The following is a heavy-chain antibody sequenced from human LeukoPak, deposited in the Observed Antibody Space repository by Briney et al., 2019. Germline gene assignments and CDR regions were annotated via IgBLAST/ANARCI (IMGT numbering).Heavy chain of an antibody. J-gene: IGHJ4*02. CDR1: GYTFTSYG. D-gene: IGHD3-3*01. CDR2: ISAYNGNT. CDR3: ARVLNYDFWSGYYTGTLDY. Sequence: ASVKVSCKDSGYTFTSYGISWVRQAPGQGLEWMGWISAYNGNTNYAQKLQGRVTMTTDTSTSTAYMELRSLRSDDTAVYYCARVLNYDFWSGYYTGTLDYWGQGTLVTVSS. V-gene: IGHV1-18*01.